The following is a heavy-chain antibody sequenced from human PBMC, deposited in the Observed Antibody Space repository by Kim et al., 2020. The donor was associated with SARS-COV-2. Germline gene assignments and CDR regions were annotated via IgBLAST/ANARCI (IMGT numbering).Heavy chain of an antibody. CDR3: ARGRAGVVPAPVLGLGPFYDYYAMDV. D-gene: IGHD2-2*01. J-gene: IGHJ6*02. CDR1: GGSFSDYN. V-gene: IGHV4-34*01. Sequence: SETLSLTCAVYGGSFSDYNWSWIRQPPGKGLEWIGEINHSGSTNDSPSLKSRIIISVDTSKSKSSLRLKSMTATDTAVYYCARGRAGVVPAPVLGLGPFYDYYAMDVWGRGTPVAVSS. CDR2: INHSGST.